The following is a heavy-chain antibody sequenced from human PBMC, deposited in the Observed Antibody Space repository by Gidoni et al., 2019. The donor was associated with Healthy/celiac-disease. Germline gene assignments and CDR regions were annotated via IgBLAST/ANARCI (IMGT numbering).Heavy chain of an antibody. J-gene: IGHJ4*02. CDR2: IIPILGIA. CDR1: GGTFSSYA. D-gene: IGHD5-12*01. Sequence: QVQLVQSGAEVKKPGSSVKVSCKASGGTFSSYAISWVRQAPGQGLEWMGRIIPILGIANYAQKFQGRVTITADKSTSTAYMELSSLRSEDTAVYYCARVGYSGYDLGTPTDYWGQGTLVTVSS. V-gene: IGHV1-69*04. CDR3: ARVGYSGYDLGTPTDY.